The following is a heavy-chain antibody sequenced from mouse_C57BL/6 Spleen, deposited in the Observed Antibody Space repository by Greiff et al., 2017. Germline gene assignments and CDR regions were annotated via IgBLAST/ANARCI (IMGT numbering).Heavy chain of an antibody. J-gene: IGHJ2*01. CDR1: GYTFTSYW. CDR2: IYPSDSET. D-gene: IGHD1-1*01. Sequence: QVQLQQPGAELVRPGSSVKLSCKASGYTFTSYWMDWVKQRPGQGLEWIGNIYPSDSETHYNQKFKDKATLTVDKSSSTAYMQLSSLTSEDSAVYYCARNYGGRGDYWGQGTTLTVSS. CDR3: ARNYGGRGDY. V-gene: IGHV1-61*01.